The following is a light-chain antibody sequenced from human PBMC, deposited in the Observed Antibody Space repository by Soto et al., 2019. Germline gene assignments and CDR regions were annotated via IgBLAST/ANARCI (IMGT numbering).Light chain of an antibody. V-gene: IGKV3-15*01. CDR2: GAS. CDR3: QQYNNWPPYT. J-gene: IGKJ2*01. CDR1: RSVSSN. Sequence: EIVMTQSPATLSVSPGERATLSCRASRSVSSNLAWYQQKPGQAPRLLMYGASTRATGIPARFSGSGSGTEFTLTISSLQSEDFAVYYCQQYNNWPPYTFGQGTRWRL.